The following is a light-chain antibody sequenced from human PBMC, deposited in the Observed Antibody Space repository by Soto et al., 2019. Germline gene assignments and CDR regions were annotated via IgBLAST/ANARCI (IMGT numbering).Light chain of an antibody. CDR2: LAS. Sequence: DIMMTQSPLSLPVTPGEPASISCRSSQSLQHSNGYNYLDWYVQKPGQSPQILIYLASNRASGVPERFSGSGSGTDFTLKISRVEAEDVGVYYCMQALQTPAFGQGTKVEIK. CDR3: MQALQTPA. J-gene: IGKJ1*01. CDR1: QSLQHSNGYNY. V-gene: IGKV2-28*01.